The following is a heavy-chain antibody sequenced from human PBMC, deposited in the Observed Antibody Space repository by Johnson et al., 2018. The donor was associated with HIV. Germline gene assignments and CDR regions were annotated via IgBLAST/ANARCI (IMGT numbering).Heavy chain of an antibody. V-gene: IGHV3-66*01. D-gene: IGHD6-6*01. J-gene: IGHJ3*02. CDR3: ARDQAEEYSSLSGAFDI. CDR2: LWSGGNT. CDR1: GLSVSNNY. Sequence: VQLVESGGGLVQPGGSLRLSCAASGLSVSNNYMSWVRQAPGKGLAWVSVLWSGGNTWYAGSVTGRFTLTRDNSKNTLYLQMNSLRAEDTAVYYCARDQAEEYSSLSGAFDIWGQGTMVTVSS.